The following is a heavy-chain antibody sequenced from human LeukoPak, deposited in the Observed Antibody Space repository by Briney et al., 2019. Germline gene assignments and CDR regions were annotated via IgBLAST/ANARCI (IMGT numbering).Heavy chain of an antibody. Sequence: GGSLRLSCAASGFTFSSYGMSWVRQAPGRGLEWVSSIRGSGGNTYYADSVKGRFTISRDDSKNTLYLQMSSLRAEDTAIYYCANAVGVFYMGIDYWGQGTLVTVSS. CDR3: ANAVGVFYMGIDY. CDR1: GFTFSSYG. J-gene: IGHJ4*02. CDR2: IRGSGGNT. V-gene: IGHV3-23*01. D-gene: IGHD1-26*01.